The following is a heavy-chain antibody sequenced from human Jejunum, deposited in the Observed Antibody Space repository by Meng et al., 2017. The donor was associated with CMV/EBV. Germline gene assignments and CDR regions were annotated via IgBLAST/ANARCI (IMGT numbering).Heavy chain of an antibody. D-gene: IGHD6-13*01. CDR1: GFDVSSYW. CDR3: AKDTTGIAAGVFDC. CDR2: ISDDGSTT. Sequence: VQVVESGEELVQRGGSLRLSGAASGFDVSSYWMHWVRQVPVKGLVWVSLISDDGSTTTYADSVQGRFSISRDNAKNTLYLQMKSLRAEDTAVYYCAKDTTGIAAGVFDCWGQGTLVTVSS. V-gene: IGHV3-74*01. J-gene: IGHJ4*02.